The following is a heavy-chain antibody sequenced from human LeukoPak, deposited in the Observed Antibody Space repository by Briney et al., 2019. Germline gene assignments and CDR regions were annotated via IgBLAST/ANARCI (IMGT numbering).Heavy chain of an antibody. CDR3: AKGGQLWFRYFDS. CDR1: GFTFSSYG. J-gene: IGHJ4*02. Sequence: PGGSLTLSCAASGFTFSSYGMNWVRQAPRKGLEWVSDISGSGGSTFYADSVRRRFTISRDNSKNTLYLQMNSLRAEDAALYYFAKGGQLWFRYFDSWGQGTLVTVSS. D-gene: IGHD5-18*01. CDR2: ISGSGGST. V-gene: IGHV3-23*01.